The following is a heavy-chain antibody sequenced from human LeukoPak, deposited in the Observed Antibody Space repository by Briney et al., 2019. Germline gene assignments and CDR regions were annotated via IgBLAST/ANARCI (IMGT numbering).Heavy chain of an antibody. D-gene: IGHD3-3*01. J-gene: IGHJ6*02. CDR2: IYYSGST. CDR3: AREVQDFWSGYYYGMDV. Sequence: SQTLSLTCTVSGGSISSGGYYWSWLRQHPGKGLEWIGYIYYSGSTYYNPSLKSRVTISVDTSKNQFSLKLSSVTAADTAVYYCAREVQDFWSGYYYGMDVWGQGTTVTVSS. CDR1: GGSISSGGYY. V-gene: IGHV4-31*03.